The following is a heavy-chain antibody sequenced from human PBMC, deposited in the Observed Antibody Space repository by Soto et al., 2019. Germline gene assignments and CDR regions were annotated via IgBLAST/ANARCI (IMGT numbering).Heavy chain of an antibody. J-gene: IGHJ4*02. CDR2: ISAYNGNT. Sequence: ASVKVSCKASGYTFTSYGISWVRQAPGQRLEWMGWISAYNGNTNYAQKLQGRVTMTTDTSTSTAYMELRSLRSDDTAVYYCVRLKFEWFGKNMRSWNFDYWGQGTLVTVSS. D-gene: IGHD3-10*01. CDR1: GYTFTSYG. CDR3: VRLKFEWFGKNMRSWNFDY. V-gene: IGHV1-18*01.